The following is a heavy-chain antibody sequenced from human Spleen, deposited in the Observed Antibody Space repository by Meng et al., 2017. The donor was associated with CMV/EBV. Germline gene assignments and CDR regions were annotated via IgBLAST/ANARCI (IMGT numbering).Heavy chain of an antibody. D-gene: IGHD3-3*01. V-gene: IGHV3-7*01. CDR2: IKRDGSEE. J-gene: IGHJ6*02. Sequence: GESLKISCVASESTFSDYWMSWVRQAPGKGLEWVAIIKRDGSEEYYEDSLRGRFTISRDNAKNSLYLQMNSVRAEDTAVYYCARDFWRDQRGGMDVWGQGTTVTVSS. CDR3: ARDFWRDQRGGMDV. CDR1: ESTFSDYW.